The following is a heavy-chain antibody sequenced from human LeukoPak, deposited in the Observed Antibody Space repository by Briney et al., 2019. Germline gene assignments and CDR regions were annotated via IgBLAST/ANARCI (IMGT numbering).Heavy chain of an antibody. J-gene: IGHJ4*02. CDR3: VRDRGYSNFDY. CDR2: IKEDVGEI. V-gene: IGHV3-7*01. D-gene: IGHD4-11*01. Sequence: GGSLTLSCAASGLTFSSQAMQWVRQAPEKGLEWVANIKEDVGEINYVDYVTGRFTISRDNARGSLYLQMNSLSAEDTAVYYCVRDRGYSNFDYWGQGSLVTVSS. CDR1: GLTFSSQA.